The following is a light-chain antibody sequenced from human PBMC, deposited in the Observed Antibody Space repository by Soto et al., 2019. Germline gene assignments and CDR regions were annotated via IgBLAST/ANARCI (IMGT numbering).Light chain of an antibody. CDR3: QQYGSSPYT. CDR2: GAS. CDR1: QSVSSSY. J-gene: IGKJ2*01. V-gene: IGKV3-20*01. Sequence: EIVLTQSPGTLSLSPGEWATLSCRTSQSVSSSYLAWYQQKPGQAPRLLIYGASSRATGIPDRFSGSGSGTDFTLTISILEPEDFAVYYCQQYGSSPYTFGQGTKLEIK.